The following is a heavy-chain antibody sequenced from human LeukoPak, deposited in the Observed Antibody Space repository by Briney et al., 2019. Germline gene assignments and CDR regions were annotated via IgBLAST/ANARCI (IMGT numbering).Heavy chain of an antibody. D-gene: IGHD6-13*01. J-gene: IGHJ3*01. CDR2: IRYDGSNK. Sequence: PGRSLRLSCAASGFTFSSYGIHWVRQAPGKGLEWVAFIRYDGSNKYYADSVKGRFTISRDNSKNTLYLQMNSLRAEDTAIYYCAKAYLNSRAAAGNDAFDVWGQGTMITVSS. CDR3: AKAYLNSRAAAGNDAFDV. CDR1: GFTFSSYG. V-gene: IGHV3-30*02.